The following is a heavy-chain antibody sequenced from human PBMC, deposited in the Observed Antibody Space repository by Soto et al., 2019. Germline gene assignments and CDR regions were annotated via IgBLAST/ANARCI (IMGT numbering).Heavy chain of an antibody. D-gene: IGHD5-18*01. V-gene: IGHV1-2*04. CDR2: INPNSGGT. CDR3: ATHGYGYGNGGYYYYVMDV. CDR1: GYTFTGYY. J-gene: IGHJ6*02. Sequence: APLKGSCKASGYTFTGYYMDWVRQATRQGLEWMGWINPNSGGTNYAQKFQGWVTMARDTSISTAYMELRRLRSDDTAVYYCATHGYGYGNGGYYYYVMDVWGQGTTVTVSS.